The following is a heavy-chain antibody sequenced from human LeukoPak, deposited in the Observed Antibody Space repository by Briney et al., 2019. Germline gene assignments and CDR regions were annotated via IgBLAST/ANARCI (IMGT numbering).Heavy chain of an antibody. CDR1: GGSISPYY. D-gene: IGHD3-9*01. CDR3: ARSTWLLDK. CDR2: IYYSGST. Sequence: SETLSLTCTVSGGSISPYYWSWIRQPPGKGLGWIGYIYYSGSTNYSPSLKSRVTISLDTSKNQFSLKLTSVTAADTAVYYCARSTWLLDKWGQGTLVTVSS. V-gene: IGHV4-59*01. J-gene: IGHJ4*02.